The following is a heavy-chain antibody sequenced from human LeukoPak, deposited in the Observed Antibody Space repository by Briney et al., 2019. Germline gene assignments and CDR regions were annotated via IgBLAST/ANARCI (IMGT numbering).Heavy chain of an antibody. V-gene: IGHV3-30*02. CDR1: GFTFSNFG. CDR3: AKDKSMVRELDY. Sequence: GGSLRLSCAASGFTFSNFGMHWVRQAPGKGLEWVAFIRYDGSNEYYADSVKGRFTISRDNSKNTLYLQMNSLRGEDTAVYYCAKDKSMVRELDYWGQGTLVTVSS. J-gene: IGHJ4*02. D-gene: IGHD3-10*01. CDR2: IRYDGSNE.